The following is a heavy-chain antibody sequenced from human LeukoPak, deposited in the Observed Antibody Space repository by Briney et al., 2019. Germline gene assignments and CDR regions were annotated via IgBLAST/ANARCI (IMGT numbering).Heavy chain of an antibody. CDR2: ISSSDSLK. Sequence: PGGSLRHSCGAYGFTFSCYGMNWVRQAPGGGLEMGSYISSSDSLKYYADSVKGRFTISRDNANNSLYLQMNRLRRQETAGYYCAREYYYGSGSYMRYFYYYDMDVWGKGTTVTVSS. CDR3: AREYYYGSGSYMRYFYYYDMDV. V-gene: IGHV3-48*03. CDR1: GFTFSCYG. J-gene: IGHJ6*04. D-gene: IGHD3-10*01.